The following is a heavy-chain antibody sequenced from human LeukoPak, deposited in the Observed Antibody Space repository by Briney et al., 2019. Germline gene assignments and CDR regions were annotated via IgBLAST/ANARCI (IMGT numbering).Heavy chain of an antibody. Sequence: RASVKVSCKASEYTFTDYYIHWVRQAPGQGLEWMGWINPNSGGTNYAQNFQGRVTLTRDTTISAAYMEMSSLTSDDTAVYYCARFTYKSGWHLGYWGQGTLVTVSS. D-gene: IGHD6-19*01. J-gene: IGHJ4*02. V-gene: IGHV1-2*02. CDR1: EYTFTDYY. CDR2: INPNSGGT. CDR3: ARFTYKSGWHLGY.